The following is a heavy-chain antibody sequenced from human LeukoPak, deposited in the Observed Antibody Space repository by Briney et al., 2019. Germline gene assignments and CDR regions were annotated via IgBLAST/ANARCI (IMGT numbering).Heavy chain of an antibody. J-gene: IGHJ4*02. CDR3: ASLRGGPLHHSVSFD. CDR1: GYSISSGYY. V-gene: IGHV4-38-2*01. D-gene: IGHD1-26*01. Sequence: SETLSLTCAVSGYSISSGYYWGWIRPPPGKGLEWIGIIYHSGSTYYDPSLKGRVTISGDNSKNQLSLKLTSVSAADTAVYYCASLRGGPLHHSVSFDWGQGTLATVSS. CDR2: IYHSGST.